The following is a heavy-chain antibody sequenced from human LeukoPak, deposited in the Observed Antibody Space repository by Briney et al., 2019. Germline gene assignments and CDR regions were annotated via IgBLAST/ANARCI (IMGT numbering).Heavy chain of an antibody. J-gene: IGHJ3*02. CDR2: IKQDGSEK. CDR1: GFTFSSYW. CDR3: ARVGYSSGWYRADAFDI. Sequence: GGSLRLSCAASGFTFSSYWMSWVRQAPGKGLEWVANIKQDGSEKYYVDSVKGRFTIASDNAKNSLYLQMNSLRAEDTAVYYCARVGYSSGWYRADAFDIWGQGTMVTVSS. D-gene: IGHD6-19*01. V-gene: IGHV3-7*01.